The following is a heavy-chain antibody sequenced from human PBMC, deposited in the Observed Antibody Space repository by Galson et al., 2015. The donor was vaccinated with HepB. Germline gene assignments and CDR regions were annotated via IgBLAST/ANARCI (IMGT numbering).Heavy chain of an antibody. Sequence: ETLSLTCTVSGGSISSYYWRWIRQPAGKGLEWIGHIYISGSTNYNPSLKSRVTMSLDTSKNQFSLKLSSVTAADTAVYYCASGYYYDNAGYYYGDSWGQGTLVTVSS. CDR2: IYISGST. J-gene: IGHJ4*02. CDR1: GGSISSYY. D-gene: IGHD3-22*01. V-gene: IGHV4-4*07. CDR3: ASGYYYDNAGYYYGDS.